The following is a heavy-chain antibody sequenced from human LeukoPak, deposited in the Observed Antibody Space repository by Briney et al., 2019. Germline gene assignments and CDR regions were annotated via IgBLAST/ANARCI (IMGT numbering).Heavy chain of an antibody. J-gene: IGHJ5*02. V-gene: IGHV4-59*08. Sequence: SETLSLTCSVSGDSITGYYWSWIRQPPGKGLEWIGYIYYSGSTKYNPSLRSRVTISVDTSKNQFSLKLSSVTAADTAVYYCARLDMVRGDSFDPWGQGTLVTVSS. D-gene: IGHD3-10*01. CDR3: ARLDMVRGDSFDP. CDR2: IYYSGST. CDR1: GDSITGYY.